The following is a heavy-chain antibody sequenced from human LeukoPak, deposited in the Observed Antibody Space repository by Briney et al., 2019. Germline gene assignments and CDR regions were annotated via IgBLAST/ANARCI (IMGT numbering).Heavy chain of an antibody. CDR1: GGSFSGYY. CDR2: INHSGST. V-gene: IGHV4-34*01. J-gene: IGHJ3*02. Sequence: PSETLSLTCAVYGGSFSGYYWSWIRQPPGKGLEWIGEINHSGSTNYNPSLKSRVTISVDTSKNQFSLKLSSVTAADTAVYYCARGAAMVTGDAFDIWGQGTMVTVSS. CDR3: ARGAAMVTGDAFDI. D-gene: IGHD5-18*01.